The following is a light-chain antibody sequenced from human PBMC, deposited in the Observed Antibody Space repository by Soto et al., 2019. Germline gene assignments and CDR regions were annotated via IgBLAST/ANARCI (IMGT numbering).Light chain of an antibody. CDR3: QQRSSWYA. J-gene: IGKJ2*01. CDR2: DAS. Sequence: EVVLTQSPATLSLSPGERATLSCRASQSIGSYLGWYQQKPGQAPRLLIYDASTRATGIPARFSGSGSGTAFTLTISSLEPEDFAVYYCQQRSSWYAFGQGTKLEIK. V-gene: IGKV3-11*01. CDR1: QSIGSY.